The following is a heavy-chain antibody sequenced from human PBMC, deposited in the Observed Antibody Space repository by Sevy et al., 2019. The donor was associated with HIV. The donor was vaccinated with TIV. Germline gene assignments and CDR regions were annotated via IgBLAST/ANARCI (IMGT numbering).Heavy chain of an antibody. J-gene: IGHJ6*02. V-gene: IGHV3-7*01. Sequence: GGSLRLSCAASGFTFSDYYMSWIRQAPGKGLEWVANIKQDGSEKYYVDSVKGRFTISRDNAKNSLYLQMNSLRAEDTAVYYCARVIAAAGGRIYYYYGMDVWGQGTTVTVSS. D-gene: IGHD6-13*01. CDR1: GFTFSDYY. CDR2: IKQDGSEK. CDR3: ARVIAAAGGRIYYYYGMDV.